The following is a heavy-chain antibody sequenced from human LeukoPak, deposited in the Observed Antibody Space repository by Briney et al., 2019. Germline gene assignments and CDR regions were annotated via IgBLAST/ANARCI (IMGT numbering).Heavy chain of an antibody. D-gene: IGHD4-17*01. J-gene: IGHJ3*02. Sequence: GGSLRLSCAASGFTFSSYGMSWVRQAPGKGLEWVSAISGSGGSTYYADSVKGRFTISRDNSKNTLYLQMNSLRAEDTAVYYCATHHYGDYDGTFDIWGQGTMVTVSS. CDR2: ISGSGGST. CDR3: ATHHYGDYDGTFDI. CDR1: GFTFSSYG. V-gene: IGHV3-23*01.